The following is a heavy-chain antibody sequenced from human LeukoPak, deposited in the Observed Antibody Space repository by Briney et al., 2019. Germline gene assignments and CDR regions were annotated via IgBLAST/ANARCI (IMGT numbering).Heavy chain of an antibody. V-gene: IGHV4-4*07. CDR3: ATAQYTDVDLDDSYMDV. CDR1: SGSIDSFS. Sequence: PSETLSLTCAVSSGSIDSFSWTWIWQPAGKGLQWIGHIVTGGSPNYTPSLKSRVTISLDKSNNYLSLKLRSVTAADPAVYYCATAQYTDVDLDDSYMDVWGKGATVTVSS. J-gene: IGHJ6*03. D-gene: IGHD3/OR15-3a*01. CDR2: IVTGGSP.